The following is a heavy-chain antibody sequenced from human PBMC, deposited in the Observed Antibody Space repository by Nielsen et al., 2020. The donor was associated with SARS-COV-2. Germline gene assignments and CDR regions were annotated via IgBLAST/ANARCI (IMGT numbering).Heavy chain of an antibody. J-gene: IGHJ2*01. Sequence: GESLKISCAASGFTFSSYAMHWVRQAPGKGLEWVAVISYDGSNKYYADSVKGRFTISRNNSKNTLYLQMNSLRAEDTAVYYCARRVVPAAMGWYFDLWGRGTLVTVSS. CDR2: ISYDGSNK. CDR1: GFTFSSYA. V-gene: IGHV3-30-3*01. D-gene: IGHD2-2*01. CDR3: ARRVVPAAMGWYFDL.